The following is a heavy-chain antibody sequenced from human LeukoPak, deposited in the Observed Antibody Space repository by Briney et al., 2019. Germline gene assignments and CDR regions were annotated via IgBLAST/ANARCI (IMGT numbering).Heavy chain of an antibody. D-gene: IGHD3-10*01. J-gene: IGHJ4*02. Sequence: SETLSLTCTVSGGSISSGDYYWSWIRQPPGKGLEWIGYIYYSGSTYYNPSLKSRVTISVDTSKNQFSLKLSSVTAADTAVYYCARDSITMVRGVIIGPYWGQGTLVTVSS. CDR2: IYYSGST. V-gene: IGHV4-30-4*01. CDR3: ARDSITMVRGVIIGPY. CDR1: GGSISSGDYY.